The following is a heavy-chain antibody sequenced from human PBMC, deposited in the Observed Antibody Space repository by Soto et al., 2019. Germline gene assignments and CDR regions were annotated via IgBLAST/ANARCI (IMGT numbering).Heavy chain of an antibody. CDR1: GFTFSSYA. J-gene: IGHJ6*02. CDR3: ARGGQTSIAARDPTDV. V-gene: IGHV3-30-3*01. CDR2: ISYDGSNK. Sequence: GGSLRLSCAASGFTFSSYAMHWVRQAPGKGLEWVAVISYDGSNKYYADSVKGRFTISRDNAKNSLYLQMNSLRAEDTAVYYCARGGQTSIAARDPTDVWGQGTTVTVSS. D-gene: IGHD6-6*01.